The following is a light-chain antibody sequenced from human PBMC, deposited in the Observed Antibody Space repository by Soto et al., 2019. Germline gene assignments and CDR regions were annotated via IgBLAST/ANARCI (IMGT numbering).Light chain of an antibody. CDR2: SAS. CDR1: QGMSTN. CDR3: QQLNGYPLA. J-gene: IGKJ4*01. V-gene: IGKV1-9*01. Sequence: DIQLTQSPSFLSASVGDTVTITCRASQGMSTNLAWYQQKPGKVPKLLIRSASTLQSGVPPRFSGSGSGTEFTLTISTLQPDDSGIYYCQQLNGYPLAFGGGTNVEIK.